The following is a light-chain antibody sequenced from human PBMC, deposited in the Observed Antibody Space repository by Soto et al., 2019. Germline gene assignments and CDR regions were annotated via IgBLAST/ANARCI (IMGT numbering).Light chain of an antibody. Sequence: DIQMTQSPSSLSASVGERVTLTCRASQGISNYLAWYQQKPGKVPELLIYAASTLKSGVSSRFSGSGSGTDFTLTISSLQPEDVATYYCQKYDSAPFTFGPVTTVDLK. CDR2: AAS. J-gene: IGKJ3*01. CDR1: QGISNY. V-gene: IGKV1-27*01. CDR3: QKYDSAPFT.